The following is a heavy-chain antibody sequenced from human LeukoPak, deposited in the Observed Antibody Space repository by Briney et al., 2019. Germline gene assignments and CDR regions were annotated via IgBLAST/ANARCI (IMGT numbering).Heavy chain of an antibody. CDR1: GSGGSISNYY. D-gene: IGHD6-19*01. J-gene: IGHJ4*02. CDR2: IYYSGST. Sequence: SETLSLTCTVSGSGGSISNYYWSWIRQPPGKGLEWIGYIYYSGSTNHNPSLKSRVTMSVDTSKNQLSLKLSSVTAADTAVYYCARDLRSSGWYVFDHWGRGSLVTVSS. V-gene: IGHV4-59*01. CDR3: ARDLRSSGWYVFDH.